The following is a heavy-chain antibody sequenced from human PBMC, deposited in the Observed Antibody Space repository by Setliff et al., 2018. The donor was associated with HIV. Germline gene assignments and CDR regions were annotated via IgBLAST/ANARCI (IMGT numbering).Heavy chain of an antibody. Sequence: ASVKVSCKTSGYTFNDFVIHWVRQAPGQRPEYTGWFYPGTGGTGYSPRFQGRLTFSRDTSATTAHVEVNSLTSEDTAVYYCARAAPGGGNDYFGYWGQGALVTVSS. J-gene: IGHJ4*02. D-gene: IGHD3-16*01. CDR1: GYTFNDFV. CDR3: ARAAPGGGNDYFGY. V-gene: IGHV1-3*01. CDR2: FYPGTGGT.